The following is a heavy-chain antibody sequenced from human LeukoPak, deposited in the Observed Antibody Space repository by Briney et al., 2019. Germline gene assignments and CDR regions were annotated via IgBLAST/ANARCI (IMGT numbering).Heavy chain of an antibody. CDR1: GFTLDDYP. D-gene: IGHD2-15*01. J-gene: IGHJ3*02. CDR3: AKEIDTLGTNAFDI. V-gene: IGHV3-43*02. CDR2: INEDGGKT. Sequence: PGVSPRLSCAAPGFTLDDYPMHWVRPAPEKGLEWVSLINEDGGKTFYADSVRGRFPISRDNSKNSLYLQMKSLRTEDTALYYCAKEIDTLGTNAFDIWGQGTIVTVSS.